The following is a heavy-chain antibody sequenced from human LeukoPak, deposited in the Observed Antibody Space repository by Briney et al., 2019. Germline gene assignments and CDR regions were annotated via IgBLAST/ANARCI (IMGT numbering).Heavy chain of an antibody. CDR3: AKVRDSGSYTYYSFGMDV. V-gene: IGHV3-23*01. J-gene: IGHJ6*02. CDR1: GFTFSSYA. Sequence: PGGSLRLSCSASGFTFSSYARGWVRQAPGKGLEWVSVISGNGGSTYYAASVKGRFTISRDNSKNTLYLEMNSLRAEDTAVYYCAKVRDSGSYTYYSFGMDVWDQGTTATVSS. D-gene: IGHD1-26*01. CDR2: ISGNGGST.